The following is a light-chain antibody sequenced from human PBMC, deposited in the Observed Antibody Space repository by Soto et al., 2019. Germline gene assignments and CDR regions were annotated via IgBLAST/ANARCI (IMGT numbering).Light chain of an antibody. CDR3: YSYAGSIRV. CDR1: TSDVGGYNY. CDR2: EVY. V-gene: IGLV2-8*01. J-gene: IGLJ1*01. Sequence: QSVLTQPPSASGSPGQSVTISCTGTTSDVGGYNYVSWYQQHPGQAPKLMIYEVYKRPSGVPNRFSGSKSGNTASLTVSGPQDEDEADYYFYSYAGSIRVFGTGTKLTVL.